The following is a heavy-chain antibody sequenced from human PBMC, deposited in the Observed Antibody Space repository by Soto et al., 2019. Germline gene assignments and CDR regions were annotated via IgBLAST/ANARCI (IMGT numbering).Heavy chain of an antibody. Sequence: GGSLRLSCAASGFTFSSYAMHWVRQAPGKGLEWVAVISYDGSNKYYADSVKGRFTISRDNSKNTLYLQMNSLRAEDTAVYYCAREGDGVWLDPWGQGNLVTVSS. J-gene: IGHJ5*02. CDR1: GFTFSSYA. V-gene: IGHV3-30-3*01. D-gene: IGHD3-3*01. CDR2: ISYDGSNK. CDR3: AREGDGVWLDP.